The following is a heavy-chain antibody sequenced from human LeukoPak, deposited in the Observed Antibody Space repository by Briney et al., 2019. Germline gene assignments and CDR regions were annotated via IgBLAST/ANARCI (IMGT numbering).Heavy chain of an antibody. J-gene: IGHJ4*02. Sequence: GGSLRLSCAASGFTFSSYAMSWVRQAPGKGLEWVSAISGSGGSTYYADSVKGRFTISRDNSKNTLYLQMNSLRAEDTAVYYCAKGRITFGGVISNFDYWGQGTLVTVSS. D-gene: IGHD3-16*02. CDR2: ISGSGGST. CDR1: GFTFSSYA. V-gene: IGHV3-23*01. CDR3: AKGRITFGGVISNFDY.